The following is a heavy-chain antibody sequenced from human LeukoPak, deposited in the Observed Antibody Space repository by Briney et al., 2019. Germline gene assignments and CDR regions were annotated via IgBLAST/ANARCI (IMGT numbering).Heavy chain of an antibody. J-gene: IGHJ3*02. CDR3: ARAVYCSGGSCYSGDDAFDI. CDR2: INTNTGNP. D-gene: IGHD2-15*01. CDR1: GYTFTSYA. Sequence: ASVKVSCKASGYTFTSYAMNWVRQAPGQGLEWMGWINTNTGNPTYAQGFTGRFVFSLDTSVSTAYLQISSLKAEDTAVYYCARAVYCSGGSCYSGDDAFDIWGQGTMVTVSS. V-gene: IGHV7-4-1*02.